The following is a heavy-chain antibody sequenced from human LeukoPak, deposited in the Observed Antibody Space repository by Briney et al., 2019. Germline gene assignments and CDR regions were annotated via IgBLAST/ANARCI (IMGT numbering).Heavy chain of an antibody. CDR1: GYSLTNYG. CDR3: ARWGVHGTTTYCFDY. D-gene: IGHD2/OR15-2a*01. V-gene: IGHV1-18*04. CDR2: ISGENGNT. Sequence: ASVKVSCKTSGYSLTNYGISWMRQAPGQGPEWMGWISGENGNTNYAQKFQARFTMTTNTSTGVAYMELRSLRSDDTAVYYCARWGVHGTTTYCFDYWGQRSLVTVSS. J-gene: IGHJ4*02.